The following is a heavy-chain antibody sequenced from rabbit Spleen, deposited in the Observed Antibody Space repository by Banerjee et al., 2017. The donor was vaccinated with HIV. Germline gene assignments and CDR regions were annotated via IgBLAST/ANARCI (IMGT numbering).Heavy chain of an antibody. J-gene: IGHJ4*01. CDR3: ARAANNIGYCAGL. D-gene: IGHD1-1*01. CDR1: GFSFSSNYY. CDR2: IYIGSSGST. V-gene: IGHV1S40*01. Sequence: QTLEESGGDLVKPGASLTLTCTASGFSFSSNYYMCWVRQAPGKGLEWIACIYIGSSGSTYYASWAKGRFTISKTSSTTVTLQMTSLTAADTATYWCARAANNIGYCAGLWGPGTLVTV.